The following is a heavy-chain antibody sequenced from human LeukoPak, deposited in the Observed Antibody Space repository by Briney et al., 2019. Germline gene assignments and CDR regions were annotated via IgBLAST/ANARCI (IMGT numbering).Heavy chain of an antibody. CDR1: GFTFSSYN. Sequence: GGSLRLSCAASGFTFSSYNLNWVRQAPGKGLEWVSYISSSTSTIYYADSVKGRFTISRDNAKNSLYLQMNSLRDEDTAVYYCASLWPYQLSAFDIWGQGTMVTVSS. V-gene: IGHV3-48*02. D-gene: IGHD2-2*01. J-gene: IGHJ3*02. CDR3: ASLWPYQLSAFDI. CDR2: ISSSTSTI.